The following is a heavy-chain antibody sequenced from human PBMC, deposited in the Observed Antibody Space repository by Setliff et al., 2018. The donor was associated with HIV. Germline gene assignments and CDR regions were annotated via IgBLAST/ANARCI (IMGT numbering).Heavy chain of an antibody. J-gene: IGHJ5*02. V-gene: IGHV4-4*07. CDR2: IFGSGTT. CDR1: TNSISNFH. D-gene: IGHD3-16*01. CDR3: ARDRSKYGTGSYAYNWFDP. Sequence: PSETLSRTCSVSTNSISNFHWSWMRQPASKGLEWIGRIFGSGTTHYNPSLKSRVTMSIDTAKNQFSLKLNSVTAADTAVYFCARDRSKYGTGSYAYNWFDPWGLGTRGTVS.